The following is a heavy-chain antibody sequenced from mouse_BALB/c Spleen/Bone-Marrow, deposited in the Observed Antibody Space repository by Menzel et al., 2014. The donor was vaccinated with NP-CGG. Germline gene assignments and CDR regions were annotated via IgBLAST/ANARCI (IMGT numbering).Heavy chain of an antibody. V-gene: IGHV1-69*02. CDR3: ARALEDGYYYAMDY. J-gene: IGHJ4*01. CDR2: IDPSDSET. D-gene: IGHD2-3*01. CDR1: GYTFTSYW. Sequence: QVQLQQSGAELVKPGAPVKLSCKASGYTFTSYWMNWVKQRPGRGLEWIGRIDPSDSETHYNQKFKDKATLTVDKSSSTAYIQLSSLTSEDFAVYYCARALEDGYYYAMDYWGQGTSVTVSS.